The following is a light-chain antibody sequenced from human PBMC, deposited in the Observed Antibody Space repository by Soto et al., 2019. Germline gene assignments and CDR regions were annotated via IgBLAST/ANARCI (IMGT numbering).Light chain of an antibody. J-gene: IGKJ3*01. Sequence: DIVMTQSPDSLAVSLGERATINCKSSQSVLYSSNNKNYLAWYQQKPGQPPKLLIYWASTRESGVPDRCSGSGSGTDFTITISSLQAEDVAVYYCQQYYSTPFTFGPGTKVDIK. CDR1: QSVLYSSNNKNY. CDR3: QQYYSTPFT. V-gene: IGKV4-1*01. CDR2: WAS.